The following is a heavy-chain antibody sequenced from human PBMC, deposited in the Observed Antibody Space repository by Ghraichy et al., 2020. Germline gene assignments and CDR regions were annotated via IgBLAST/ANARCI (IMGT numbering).Heavy chain of an antibody. J-gene: IGHJ4*02. Sequence: ETLSLTCAASGFTFSDAWMCWVRQAPGKGLEWVGRIRSKTDGGTTDYAAPVKGRFTISRDDAKNTLYLQINSLETEDTAVYYCTTHFGSPGDFWGQGTLVTGTS. D-gene: IGHD1-26*01. V-gene: IGHV3-15*01. CDR3: TTHFGSPGDF. CDR2: IRSKTDGGTT. CDR1: GFTFSDAW.